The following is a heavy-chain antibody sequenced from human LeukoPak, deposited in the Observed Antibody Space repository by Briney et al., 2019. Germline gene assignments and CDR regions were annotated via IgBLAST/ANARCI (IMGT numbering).Heavy chain of an antibody. Sequence: GASVKVSCKASGYTFTSYGISWVRQAPGQGLEWMGWISAYNGNTNYAQKLQGRVTMTTDTSTSTAYMELRSLRSDDTAVYYCARKRPADGGNSDMDYWGQGTLVTVSS. CDR2: ISAYNGNT. V-gene: IGHV1-18*01. CDR3: ARKRPADGGNSDMDY. J-gene: IGHJ4*02. D-gene: IGHD4-23*01. CDR1: GYTFTSYG.